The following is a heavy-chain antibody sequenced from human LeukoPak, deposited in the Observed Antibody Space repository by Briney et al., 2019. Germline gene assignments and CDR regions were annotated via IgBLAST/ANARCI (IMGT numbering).Heavy chain of an antibody. D-gene: IGHD6-19*01. CDR1: GFTFSTYS. Sequence: GGVLRISCAAPGFTFSTYSMNWGRQGPGKGLEWVSSISGSSDYKYYADSVKGRFTISRDNAKNSLYLQMNSLRVEDTAVYYCARGPQWLAYDYWGQGTLVTVSS. V-gene: IGHV3-21*01. J-gene: IGHJ4*02. CDR2: ISGSSDYK. CDR3: ARGPQWLAYDY.